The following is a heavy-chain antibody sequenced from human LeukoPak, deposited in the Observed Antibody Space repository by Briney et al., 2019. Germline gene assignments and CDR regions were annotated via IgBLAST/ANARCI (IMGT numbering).Heavy chain of an antibody. CDR3: ARVGYYDSSGYYTTPFDY. CDR1: GFTFSSYN. CDR2: ITSSSSYI. D-gene: IGHD3-22*01. V-gene: IGHV3-21*01. J-gene: IGHJ4*02. Sequence: GGSLRLSCAASGFTFSSYNMNWVRQAPGKGLEWVSSITSSSSYIYYADSVKGRFTISRDNAKNSLYLQLNSLRVEDTAVYYCARVGYYDSSGYYTTPFDYWGQGTLVTVSS.